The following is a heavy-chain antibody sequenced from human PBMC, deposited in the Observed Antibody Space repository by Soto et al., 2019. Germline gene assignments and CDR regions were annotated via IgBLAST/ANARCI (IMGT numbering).Heavy chain of an antibody. CDR1: GGSVSSGSYY. CDR3: ARDPEYGSYFDY. J-gene: IGHJ4*02. CDR2: VYYSGRT. Sequence: SETLSLTCTVSGGSVSSGSYYWSWVRQTPGKGLEWIGYVYYSGRTNYNPSLKSRVTISIDTSKNQFSLKLTSVTAADTAVYYCARDPEYGSYFDYWGQGALVTVSS. D-gene: IGHD3-10*01. V-gene: IGHV4-61*01.